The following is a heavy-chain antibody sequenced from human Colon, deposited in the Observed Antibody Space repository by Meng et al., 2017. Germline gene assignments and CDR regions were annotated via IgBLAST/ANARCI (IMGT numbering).Heavy chain of an antibody. J-gene: IGHJ4*02. CDR2: IYWDDDK. Sequence: QITLKESGPTLVKPTQTLTLTCSISGFALIGVTVAWIRQPPGKALECLAVIYWDDDKRYRPSLESRLTITKDTSKNQVVLTMTNVDPVDTATYYCARARELWGRPLPSPFDYWGPETLVTVSS. CDR3: ARARELWGRPLPSPFDY. D-gene: IGHD7-27*01. CDR1: GFALIGVT. V-gene: IGHV2-5*02.